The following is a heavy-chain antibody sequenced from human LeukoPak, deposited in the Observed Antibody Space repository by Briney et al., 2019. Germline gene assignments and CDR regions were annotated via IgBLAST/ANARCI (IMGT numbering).Heavy chain of an antibody. V-gene: IGHV3-21*01. CDR3: AKYYYGSGSYYKVGYMDV. CDR2: ISSSSSYI. J-gene: IGHJ6*03. CDR1: GFTFSSYS. Sequence: GGSLRLSCAASGFTFSSYSMNWVRQAPGKGLEWVSSISSSSSYIYYADSVKGRFTISRDNAKNSLYPQMNSLRAEDTAVYYCAKYYYGSGSYYKVGYMDVWGKGTTVTVSS. D-gene: IGHD3-10*01.